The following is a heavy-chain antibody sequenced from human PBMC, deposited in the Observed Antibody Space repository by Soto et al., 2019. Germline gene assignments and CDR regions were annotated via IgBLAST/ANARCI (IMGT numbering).Heavy chain of an antibody. CDR2: IIRIFHTP. J-gene: IGHJ4*02. D-gene: IGHD5-12*01. CDR1: GGTFSSYA. V-gene: IGHV1-69*13. CDR3: VHRRDGYNSAFFDY. Sequence: ASVKVSCKASGGTFSSYAFSWVRQAPGQGLEWMGGIIRIFHTPTYAQKFQGRVTITADESTSTAYMELISLRSDDTAVYYCVHRRDGYNSAFFDYWGQGTLVTVSS.